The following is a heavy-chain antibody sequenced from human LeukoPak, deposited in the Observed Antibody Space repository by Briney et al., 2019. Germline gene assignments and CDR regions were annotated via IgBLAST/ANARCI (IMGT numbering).Heavy chain of an antibody. J-gene: IGHJ4*02. CDR2: INHSGST. Sequence: SETLSLTCGVYGGSLSDYYWSSIRQPPGKGLEWIGGINHSGSTNYNPSLKSRVTISVDTSKNQFSLKLSSVTAPDTAVYFCAREQGTGTSSRYFDYWGQGTLVTVSS. CDR3: AREQGTGTSSRYFDY. V-gene: IGHV4-34*01. D-gene: IGHD1-1*01. CDR1: GGSLSDYY.